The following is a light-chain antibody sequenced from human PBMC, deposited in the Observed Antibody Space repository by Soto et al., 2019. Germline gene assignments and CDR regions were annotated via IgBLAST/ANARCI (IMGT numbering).Light chain of an antibody. V-gene: IGKV1-17*01. CDR2: AAS. J-gene: IGKJ1*01. CDR1: QGIRDA. Sequence: DIQMTQSPSSLSASVGDRVTITCRASQGIRDALGWYQQKSGKAPKRLIYAASSLPNGVPSRFSGSGSGTEFTLTISSLQPEDFGTYYCLQHNTYPWKFGQGTKVDIK. CDR3: LQHNTYPWK.